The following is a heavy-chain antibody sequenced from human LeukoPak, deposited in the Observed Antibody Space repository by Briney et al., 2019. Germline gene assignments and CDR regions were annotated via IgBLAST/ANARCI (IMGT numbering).Heavy chain of an antibody. J-gene: IGHJ4*02. CDR1: GFIVSSNY. V-gene: IGHV3-66*02. Sequence: EGSLRLSCAASGFIVSSNYMNWVRQAPGKGLEWVSVIYSGGSTYYADSVKGRFTISRDNSKNTVDLQMNDLRAEDTAVYYCARSWDARLNFDYWGQGTLVTVSS. D-gene: IGHD1-26*01. CDR3: ARSWDARLNFDY. CDR2: IYSGGST.